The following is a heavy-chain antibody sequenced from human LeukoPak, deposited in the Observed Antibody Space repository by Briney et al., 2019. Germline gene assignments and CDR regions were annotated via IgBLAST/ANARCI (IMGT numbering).Heavy chain of an antibody. V-gene: IGHV3-48*03. J-gene: IGHJ4*02. Sequence: RGSLRLSCAASGFTFSSYEMNWVRQAPGKGLEWVSYISSSGSTIYYADSVKGRFTISRDNAKNSLYLQMNSLRAEDTAVYYCARGDSGSYFFDYWGQGTLVTVSS. CDR1: GFTFSSYE. CDR2: ISSSGSTI. D-gene: IGHD1-26*01. CDR3: ARGDSGSYFFDY.